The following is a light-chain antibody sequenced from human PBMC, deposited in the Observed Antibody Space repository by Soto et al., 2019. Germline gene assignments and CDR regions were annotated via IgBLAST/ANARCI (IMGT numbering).Light chain of an antibody. CDR3: TSYTDRNTEI. CDR1: RSDVGGYKY. V-gene: IGLV2-14*01. J-gene: IGLJ1*01. CDR2: EVS. Sequence: QSALTQPASVSGSPGQSITISCTGTRSDVGGYKYVSWYQHHPGKAPQLLIYEVSNRFSGVSNRFSASKSGNTASLIISGLQVEDEADYYCTSYTDRNTEIFGTGTKLTVL.